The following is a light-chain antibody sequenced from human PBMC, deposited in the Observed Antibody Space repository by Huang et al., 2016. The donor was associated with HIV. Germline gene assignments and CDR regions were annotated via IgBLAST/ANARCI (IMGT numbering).Light chain of an antibody. Sequence: STGDRVTITCRARQDISDYLAWYQQKPGKPPKLLIYAASTLQSGVPSRFSGSGSGTDFTLTITCLQSEDFGTYYCQQYHTYPWTFGQGSKVDIK. CDR2: AAS. V-gene: IGKV1-8*01. CDR1: QDISDY. J-gene: IGKJ1*01. CDR3: QQYHTYPWT.